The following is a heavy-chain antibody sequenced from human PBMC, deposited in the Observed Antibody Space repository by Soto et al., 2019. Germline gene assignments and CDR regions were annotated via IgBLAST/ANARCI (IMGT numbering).Heavy chain of an antibody. CDR1: GFTFSSYA. CDR2: ISGSGGST. D-gene: IGHD3-10*01. Sequence: EVQLLESGGGLVQPGGSLRLSCAASGFTFSSYAMSWVRQAPGKGLEWVSAISGSGGSTYYADSVKGRFTISRDNSKNTMYLKMNSLRAEDTVVYYCAKAPTNYGSGSYYYYWGQGTLVTVSS. CDR3: AKAPTNYGSGSYYYY. J-gene: IGHJ4*02. V-gene: IGHV3-23*01.